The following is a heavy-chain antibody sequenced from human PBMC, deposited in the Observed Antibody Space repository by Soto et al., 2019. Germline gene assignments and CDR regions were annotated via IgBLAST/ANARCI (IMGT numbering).Heavy chain of an antibody. D-gene: IGHD2-2*01. CDR2: ISPYSGYT. CDR1: GYNFMKYG. Sequence: ASVKVSCKDFGYNFMKYGINWVRQAPGQGLEWVGWISPYSGYTHSAQKFHGRLTLTTDTAASTAYMELEVLRSADTALYFCAREATVLIPAAQPSHLDSWGQGTLVTVS. V-gene: IGHV1-18*01. CDR3: AREATVLIPAAQPSHLDS. J-gene: IGHJ4*02.